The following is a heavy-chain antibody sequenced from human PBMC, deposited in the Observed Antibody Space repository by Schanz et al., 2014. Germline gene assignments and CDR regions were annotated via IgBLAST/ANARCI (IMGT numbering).Heavy chain of an antibody. D-gene: IGHD5-12*01. V-gene: IGHV1-18*01. CDR3: ARARYTGYDGSGY. Sequence: QVQLVQSGAEVKKPGASVKVSCKTSGYTFSSYGITWVRQAPGQGLEWMGWISPYNGNTNYAPKVQGRVTVTTDTSTSTVYMELSGLTSDDTATYFCARARYTGYDGSGYWGQGTLXIVSS. CDR2: ISPYNGNT. J-gene: IGHJ4*02. CDR1: GYTFSSYG.